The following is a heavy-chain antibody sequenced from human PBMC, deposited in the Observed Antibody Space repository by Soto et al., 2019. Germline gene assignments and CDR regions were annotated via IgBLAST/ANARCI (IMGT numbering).Heavy chain of an antibody. CDR2: IDNSGNT. CDR1: DGSISTYF. V-gene: IGHV4-4*07. D-gene: IGHD3-3*01. CDR3: ARGGQDFWSGPFDY. J-gene: IGHJ4*02. Sequence: SETLSLTCTVSDGSISTYFCNWIRQPAGKGLEWIGRIDNSGNTNYNPSLKSRVTMSADTSRNQFSLKLNSVTAADTAVYYCARGGQDFWSGPFDYWGQGALVTAPQ.